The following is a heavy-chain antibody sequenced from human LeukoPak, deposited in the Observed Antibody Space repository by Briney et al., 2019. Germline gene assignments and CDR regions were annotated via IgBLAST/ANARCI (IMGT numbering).Heavy chain of an antibody. Sequence: GGSLRLSCAASGFTFSSYSMNWVRQAPGKGLEWVSSISSSSSYIYYADSVKGRFTISRDNAKNSLYLQMNSLRAEDTAVYYCARVQTVVSPMGVWGQGTTVTVSS. CDR1: GFTFSSYS. CDR3: ARVQTVVSPMGV. D-gene: IGHD2-15*01. V-gene: IGHV3-21*01. CDR2: ISSSSSYI. J-gene: IGHJ6*02.